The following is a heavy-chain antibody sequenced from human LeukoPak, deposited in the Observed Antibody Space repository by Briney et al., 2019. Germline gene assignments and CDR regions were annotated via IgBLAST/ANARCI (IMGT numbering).Heavy chain of an antibody. V-gene: IGHV3-21*01. J-gene: IGHJ4*02. CDR1: GFTFSNFG. D-gene: IGHD3-10*01. CDR3: AREGVRGSYYGH. CDR2: ISSSSSYI. Sequence: GGSLRLSCAASGFTFSNFGINWVRQAPGKGLEWVSSISSSSSYISYADSVKGRFTISRDNAKNSLDLQMNSLRAEDTAVYYCAREGVRGSYYGHWGQGTLVTVSS.